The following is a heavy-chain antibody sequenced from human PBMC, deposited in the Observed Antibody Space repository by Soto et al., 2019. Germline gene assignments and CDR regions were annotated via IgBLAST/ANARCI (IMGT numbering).Heavy chain of an antibody. J-gene: IGHJ4*02. CDR1: GFRFNIYS. V-gene: IGHV3-48*02. CDR2: MTSDTKTI. CDR3: AGSVEGHFDY. Sequence: EVQLVESGGGLVQPGGSLRLSCAASGFRFNIYSMNWVRQAPGKGLEWAAYMTSDTKTIKYAESVKGRFTISRDNDNYLVYLQMNSLRDDDTAVYYGAGSVEGHFDYWGQGTVVTVSA. D-gene: IGHD6-19*01.